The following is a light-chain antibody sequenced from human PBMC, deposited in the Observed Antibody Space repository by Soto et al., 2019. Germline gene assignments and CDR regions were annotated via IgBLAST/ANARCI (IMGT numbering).Light chain of an antibody. CDR3: QRYNNWPLT. Sequence: EIVLTQSPAALSVSPGERVTLSCRASQGIGSTLAWYQQKPGQTHRLLIYDSSTRAIGIPARFSGSRSGTEFTLTINGLQSEDFAVYYCQRYNNWPLTFGGGTKVEIK. CDR2: DSS. V-gene: IGKV3-15*01. CDR1: QGIGST. J-gene: IGKJ4*01.